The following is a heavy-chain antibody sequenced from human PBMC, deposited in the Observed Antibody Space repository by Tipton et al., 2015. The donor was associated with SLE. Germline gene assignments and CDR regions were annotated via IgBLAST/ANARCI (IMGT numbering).Heavy chain of an antibody. CDR2: IYYSGST. CDR3: ARADLGYYGY. J-gene: IGHJ4*02. Sequence: TLSLTCAVSGYSLTSGYYWGWIRQPPGKGLEWIGYIYYSGSTNYNPSLKSRVTISVDTSKNQFSLKLSSVTAADTAVYYCARADLGYYGYWGQGTLVTVSS. CDR1: GYSLTSGYY. V-gene: IGHV4-61*01. D-gene: IGHD3-16*01.